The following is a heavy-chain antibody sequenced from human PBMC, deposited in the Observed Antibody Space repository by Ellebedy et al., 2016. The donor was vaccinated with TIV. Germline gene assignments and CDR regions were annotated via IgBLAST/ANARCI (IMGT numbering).Heavy chain of an antibody. CDR3: ARLLITMVYGMDV. D-gene: IGHD3-10*01. Sequence: MPSETLSLTCTVSGGSISSYYWSWIRQPPGKGLEWIGYIYYSGSTNYNPSLKSRVTIAVDTSKKQISLKLSSVTAADTAVYYCARLLITMVYGMDVWGQGTTVTVS. J-gene: IGHJ6*02. CDR1: GGSISSYY. V-gene: IGHV4-59*01. CDR2: IYYSGST.